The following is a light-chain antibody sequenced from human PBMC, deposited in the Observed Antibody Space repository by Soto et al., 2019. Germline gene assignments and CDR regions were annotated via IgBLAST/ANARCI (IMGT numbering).Light chain of an antibody. V-gene: IGLV1-51*02. CDR2: ENN. CDR1: SSNIGNNY. Sequence: QSVLTQPPSVSAAPGQKVTISCSGSSSNIGNNYVSWYQQLPGTAPKLLIYENNKRPSGIPDRFSGSKSGTSATLGMTGLQTGDEADYYCGTWDSSLSAGVVFGGGTKLTVL. J-gene: IGLJ2*01. CDR3: GTWDSSLSAGVV.